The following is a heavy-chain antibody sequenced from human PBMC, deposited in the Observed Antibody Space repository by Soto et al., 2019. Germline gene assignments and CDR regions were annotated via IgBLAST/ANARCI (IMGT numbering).Heavy chain of an antibody. J-gene: IGHJ5*02. CDR3: ARDARGGSSWYNWFDP. D-gene: IGHD6-13*01. V-gene: IGHV4-30-2*01. Sequence: SETLSLTCAVSGGSISSGGYSWSWIRQPPGKGLEWIGYIYHSGSTYYNPSLKSRVTISVDRSKNQFSLKLSSVTAADTAVYYCARDARGGSSWYNWFDPWGHVTLVTV. CDR2: IYHSGST. CDR1: GGSISSGGYS.